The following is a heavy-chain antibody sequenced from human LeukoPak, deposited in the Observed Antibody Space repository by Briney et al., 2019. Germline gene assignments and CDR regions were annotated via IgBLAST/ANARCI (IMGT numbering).Heavy chain of an antibody. CDR2: ISGNGVTR. CDR3: AKGESPQYMVRGVPYYYYVMDV. D-gene: IGHD3-10*01. J-gene: IGHJ6*02. CDR1: GFTFSSYA. V-gene: IGHV3-23*01. Sequence: GGSLRLSCAASGFTFSSYAMNWVRQSPGKGLEWVSGISGNGVTRHYADSVKGRLTISRDNSKSTLYLKMSSLRAEDTAVYYCAKGESPQYMVRGVPYYYYVMDVWGQGTTVTVAS.